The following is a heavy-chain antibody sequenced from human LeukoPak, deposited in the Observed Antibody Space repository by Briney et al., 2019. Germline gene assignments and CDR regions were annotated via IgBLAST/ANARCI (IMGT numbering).Heavy chain of an antibody. D-gene: IGHD3-22*01. V-gene: IGHV3-15*01. CDR1: GFTFSNAW. Sequence: GGSLRLSCAASGFTFSNAWMSWVRQAPGKGLEWVGRIKRETDGGTTDYAAPVKGRFTISRDDSKNTLYLQMNSLKTEDTAVYYCTTYLYSYDSRGLAYWGQGTLVTVSS. J-gene: IGHJ4*02. CDR2: IKRETDGGTT. CDR3: TTYLYSYDSRGLAY.